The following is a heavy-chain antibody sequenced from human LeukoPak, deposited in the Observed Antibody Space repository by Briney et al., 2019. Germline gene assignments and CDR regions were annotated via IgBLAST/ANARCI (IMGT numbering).Heavy chain of an antibody. CDR1: GYTFSNYC. CDR2: LNPTYDIP. Sequence: GALVKVSCKASGYTFSNYCMHWVRQAPGQGLEWMGILNPTYDIPIYAQKFEGRVTMTRDMSTSTVYMELSSLTSDDTAVYFCAKDPRNILTGDYDDFDIWGQGTMVIVSS. V-gene: IGHV1-46*01. CDR3: AKDPRNILTGDYDDFDI. D-gene: IGHD3-9*01. J-gene: IGHJ3*02.